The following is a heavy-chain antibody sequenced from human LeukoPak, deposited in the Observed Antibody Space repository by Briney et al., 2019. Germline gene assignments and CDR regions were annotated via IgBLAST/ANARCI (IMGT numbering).Heavy chain of an antibody. D-gene: IGHD3-22*01. CDR2: ISGGGDAT. Sequence: GGSLRLSCAASGFTFNNYAMHWVRQAPEKGLEWVSRISGGGDATKYADSVKGRFTISRDNSKNTLYLQMNSLRAEDTAVYYCAKDSYDSSGYYLLGGQRDYFDYWGQGTLVTVSS. J-gene: IGHJ4*02. CDR1: GFTFNNYA. V-gene: IGHV3-23*01. CDR3: AKDSYDSSGYYLLGGQRDYFDY.